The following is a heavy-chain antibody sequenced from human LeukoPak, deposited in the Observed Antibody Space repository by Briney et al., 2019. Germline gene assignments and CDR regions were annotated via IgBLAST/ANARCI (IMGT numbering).Heavy chain of an antibody. CDR1: GFTFSSYA. Sequence: GGSLRLSCAASGFTFSSYAMSWVRQAPGKGLEWVPAISGSGGSTYYADSVKGRFTITRDNSKNTLYLQMNSLRAEDTAVYYCAKVLVRGVIGVWGQGTLVTVSS. V-gene: IGHV3-23*01. D-gene: IGHD3-10*01. CDR2: ISGSGGST. J-gene: IGHJ4*02. CDR3: AKVLVRGVIGV.